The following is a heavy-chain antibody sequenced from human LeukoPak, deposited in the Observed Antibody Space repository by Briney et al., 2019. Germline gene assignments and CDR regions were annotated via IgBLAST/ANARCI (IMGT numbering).Heavy chain of an antibody. CDR3: ARDHDYHMDV. CDR2: ISAYNGNT. CDR1: GYTFTSYG. J-gene: IGHJ6*03. Sequence: ASVKVSCEASGYTFTSYGIGWVRQAPGQGLEWMAWISAYNGNTNYAQKLQGRVTMATDTSTSTAYMELRSLKSDDTAVYYCARDHDYHMDVWGKGTTVTVCS. V-gene: IGHV1-18*01.